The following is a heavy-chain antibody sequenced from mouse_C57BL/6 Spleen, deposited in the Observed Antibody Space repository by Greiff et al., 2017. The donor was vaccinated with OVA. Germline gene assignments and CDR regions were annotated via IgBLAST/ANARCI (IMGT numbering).Heavy chain of an antibody. V-gene: IGHV1-54*01. CDR3: ASTMVTTFDY. CDR1: GYAFTNYL. CDR2: INPGSGGT. J-gene: IGHJ2*01. Sequence: VQLVESGAELVRPGTSVKVSCKASGYAFTNYLIEWVKQRPGQGLEWIGVINPGSGGTNYNEKFKGKATLTADKSSSTAYMQLSSLTSEDSAVYFCASTMVTTFDYWGQGTTLTVSS. D-gene: IGHD2-2*01.